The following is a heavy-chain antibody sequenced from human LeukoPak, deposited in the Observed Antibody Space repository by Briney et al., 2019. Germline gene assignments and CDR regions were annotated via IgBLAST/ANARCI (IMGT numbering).Heavy chain of an antibody. CDR2: ISSSSSYI. V-gene: IGHV3-21*01. D-gene: IGHD1-26*01. CDR1: GFTFSSYS. CDR3: ARWPPGRLGATRESDY. Sequence: GGSLRLSCAASGFTFSSYSMNWVRQAPGKGLEWVSSISSSSSYIYYADSVKGRFTISRDNAKNSLYLQMNSLRAEDTAVYYCARWPPGRLGATRESDYWGQGTLVTVSS. J-gene: IGHJ4*02.